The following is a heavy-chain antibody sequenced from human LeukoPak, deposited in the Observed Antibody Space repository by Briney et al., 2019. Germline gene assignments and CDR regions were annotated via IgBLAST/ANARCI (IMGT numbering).Heavy chain of an antibody. CDR1: GGSISFYH. J-gene: IGHJ4*02. CDR3: ARRYYESPRDIRFDH. CDR2: VDYTGSA. D-gene: IGHD1-26*01. Sequence: SETLSLTCTVSGGSISFYHWSWIRQPPGKGLEWIAYVDYTGSANYNPSLKSRVSISLDTTKNQFPLQLRSVTAADTAVYYCARRYYESPRDIRFDHWGQGTLVTVSS. V-gene: IGHV4-59*01.